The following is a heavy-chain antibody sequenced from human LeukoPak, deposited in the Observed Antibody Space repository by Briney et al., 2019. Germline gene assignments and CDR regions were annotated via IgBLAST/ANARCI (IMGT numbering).Heavy chain of an antibody. CDR1: GGSSGSTTDY. CDR3: ARHKQSGTYYDAFDI. V-gene: IGHV4-39*01. J-gene: IGHJ3*02. Sequence: SETLSLTCTVSGGSSGSTTDYWGWVRQPPGNELECFGRIYYLGSAFYNPSLKTPVTISIDPSKNQFSLKLSSVTAADTAVYYCARHKQSGTYYDAFDIWGQGTMVTVSS. CDR2: IYYLGSA. D-gene: IGHD1-26*01.